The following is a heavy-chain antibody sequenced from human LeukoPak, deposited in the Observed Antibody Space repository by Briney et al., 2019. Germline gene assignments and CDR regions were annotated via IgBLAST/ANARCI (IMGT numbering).Heavy chain of an antibody. CDR2: ISYDGSNK. CDR3: ARDQLRGAYYYYMDV. V-gene: IGHV3-30*01. D-gene: IGHD3-10*01. Sequence: PGGSLRLSCAASGFTFSSYAMHWVRQAPGKGLEWVAVISYDGSNKYYADSVKGRFTISRDNSKNTLYLQMNSLRAEDTAVYYCARDQLRGAYYYYMDVWGKGTTVTVSS. CDR1: GFTFSSYA. J-gene: IGHJ6*03.